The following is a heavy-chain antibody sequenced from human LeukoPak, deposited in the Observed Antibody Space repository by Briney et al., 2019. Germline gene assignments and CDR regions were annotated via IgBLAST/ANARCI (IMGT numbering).Heavy chain of an antibody. CDR3: ARDAQAAAGFFFDY. CDR2: TYYSGST. J-gene: IGHJ4*02. D-gene: IGHD6-13*01. V-gene: IGHV4-59*01. Sequence: SETLSLTCTVSGGSMSSYYWSWIRQPPGKGLEWIGYTYYSGSTNYNPSLKSRVTISVDTSKNQFSLKLSAVTAADTAVYYCARDAQAAAGFFFDYWGQGTLVTVSS. CDR1: GGSMSSYY.